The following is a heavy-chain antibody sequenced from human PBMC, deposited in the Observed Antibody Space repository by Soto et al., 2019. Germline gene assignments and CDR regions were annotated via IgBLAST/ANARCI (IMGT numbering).Heavy chain of an antibody. CDR3: ARTQGYCTNGVCRNYGDYVGY. CDR2: IIPIFGTA. D-gene: IGHD2-8*01. CDR1: GGTFSSYA. Sequence: GASVKVSCKASGGTFSSYAISWVRQSPGQGLEWMGGIIPIFGTANYAQKFQGRVTITADESTSTAYMELSSLRSEDTAVYYCARTQGYCTNGVCRNYGDYVGYRGQGTPVTVSS. V-gene: IGHV1-69*13. J-gene: IGHJ4*02.